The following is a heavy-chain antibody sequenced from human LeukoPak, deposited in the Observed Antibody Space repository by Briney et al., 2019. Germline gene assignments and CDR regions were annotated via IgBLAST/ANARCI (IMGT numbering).Heavy chain of an antibody. J-gene: IGHJ6*02. CDR3: ARDIVGATTGYYGMDV. V-gene: IGHV3-33*08. CDR1: GFTFSSYA. D-gene: IGHD1-26*01. Sequence: GGSLRLSCAASGFTFSSYAMSWVRQAPGKGLEWVAVIWYDGSNKYYADSVKGRFTISRDNSKNTLYLQMNSLRAEDTAVYYCARDIVGATTGYYGMDVWGQGTTVTVSS. CDR2: IWYDGSNK.